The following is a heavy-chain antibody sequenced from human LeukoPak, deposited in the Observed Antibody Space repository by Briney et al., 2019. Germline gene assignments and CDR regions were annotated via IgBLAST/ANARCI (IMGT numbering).Heavy chain of an antibody. J-gene: IGHJ4*01. D-gene: IGHD3-22*01. CDR3: AKDAPLSITMIVVVSLFDY. V-gene: IGHV3-48*01. CDR1: GFTFSAYS. CDR2: ITRPGTTT. Sequence: GGSLRLSCATSGFTFSAYSMSWVRQAPGKGLEWVSHITRPGTTTYYAESVRGRFTISRDNAKNSLYLQMKSLRAEDTAVYYRAKDAPLSITMIVVVSLFDYWGQGTLVTVSS.